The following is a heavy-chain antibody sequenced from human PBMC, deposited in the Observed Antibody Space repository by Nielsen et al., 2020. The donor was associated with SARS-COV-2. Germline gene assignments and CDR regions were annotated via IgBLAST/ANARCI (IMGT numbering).Heavy chain of an antibody. CDR1: GYSFTSYW. V-gene: IGHV5-51*01. Sequence: GEFLKISCQGSGYSFTSYWIGWVRQMPGKGLEWMGIIYPGDSDTRYSPSFQGQVTISADKSISTAYLQWSSLKASDTAMYYCARGLSGYYFGFDYWGQGTLVTVSS. CDR2: IYPGDSDT. CDR3: ARGLSGYYFGFDY. J-gene: IGHJ4*02. D-gene: IGHD3-22*01.